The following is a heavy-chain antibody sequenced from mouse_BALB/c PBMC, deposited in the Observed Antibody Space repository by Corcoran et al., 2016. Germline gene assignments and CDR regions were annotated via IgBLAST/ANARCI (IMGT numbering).Heavy chain of an antibody. D-gene: IGHD2-14*01. CDR3: ARHAYSRDGGFAY. CDR1: DDTFTEDT. V-gene: IGHV1-62-2*01. Sequence: VQLQQSGAELVKPGASVKLSCNASDDTFTEDTIHWVKQRSVQGLGWIGWFYPRSNTIKYNEKFKDKATLTADKSSSTVYMELSRLTSEDSAVYFCARHAYSRDGGFAYWGQGTLVTVSA. J-gene: IGHJ3*01. CDR2: FYPRSNTI.